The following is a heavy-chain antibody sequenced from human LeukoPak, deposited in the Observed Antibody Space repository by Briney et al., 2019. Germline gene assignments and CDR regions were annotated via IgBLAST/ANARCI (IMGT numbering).Heavy chain of an antibody. CDR3: ARRRPNYGDYDY. J-gene: IGHJ4*02. CDR1: GGSVTSGSYY. Sequence: SETLSLTCTVSGGSVTSGSYYWSWIRQPPGKGLESIGYIYYSGTTNYNPSLKSRVTISVDTSKNQFSLRLSSVTAADTAVYYCARRRPNYGDYDYWGQGTLATVPS. V-gene: IGHV4-61*01. D-gene: IGHD4-17*01. CDR2: IYYSGTT.